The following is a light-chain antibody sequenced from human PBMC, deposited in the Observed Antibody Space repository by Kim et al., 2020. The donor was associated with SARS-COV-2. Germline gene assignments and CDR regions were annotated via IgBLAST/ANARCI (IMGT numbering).Light chain of an antibody. CDR1: SIGAKS. J-gene: IGLJ3*02. CDR2: MDR. CDR3: HVWDSNTAV. V-gene: IGLV3-9*01. Sequence: VALGQTARITGGGSSIGAKSVHWYQQKPGQAPVLVIYMDRNRPSGIPERFSGSNSGNTATLTISRAQAGDEADYYCHVWDSNTAVFGGGTQLTVL.